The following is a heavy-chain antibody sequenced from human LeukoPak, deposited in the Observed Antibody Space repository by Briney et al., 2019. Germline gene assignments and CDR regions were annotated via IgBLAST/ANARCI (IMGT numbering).Heavy chain of an antibody. V-gene: IGHV3-7*03. CDR2: IKQDGSEK. D-gene: IGHD2-15*01. CDR1: GFTFSSYW. CDR3: ARAPVGCSGGSCYSAYFDY. Sequence: PGGSLRLSCAASGFTFSSYWMSWVRQAPGKGLEWVANIKQDGSEKYYVDSVKGRFTISRDNVKNSLYLQMNSLRAEDTAVYYCARAPVGCSGGSCYSAYFDYWGQGTLVTVSS. J-gene: IGHJ4*02.